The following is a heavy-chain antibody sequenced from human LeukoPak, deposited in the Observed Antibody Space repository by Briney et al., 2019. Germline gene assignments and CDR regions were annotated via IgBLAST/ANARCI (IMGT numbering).Heavy chain of an antibody. CDR2: IYYSGST. CDR1: GGSISSSSYY. V-gene: IGHV4-39*01. Sequence: PSETLSLTCTVSGGSISSSSYYWGWIRQPPGKGLEWIGSIYYSGSTYYNPSLKSRVTISVDTSKNQFSLKLSSVTAADTAVYYCARHICSSTSCDQYWGQGTLVTVSS. J-gene: IGHJ4*02. D-gene: IGHD2-2*01. CDR3: ARHICSSTSCDQY.